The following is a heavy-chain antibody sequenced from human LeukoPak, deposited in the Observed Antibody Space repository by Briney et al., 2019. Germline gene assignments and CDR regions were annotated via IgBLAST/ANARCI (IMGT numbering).Heavy chain of an antibody. J-gene: IGHJ6*03. V-gene: IGHV1-18*01. D-gene: IGHD2-15*01. Sequence: GASVKVSCKASGYTFTSYGISWVRQAPGQGLDWMGWISAYNGNTNYAQKLQGRATMTTDASTSTAYMELRSLRSEDTAVYYCATCSGGSCHRGYYYMDVWGKGTTVTVSS. CDR1: GYTFTSYG. CDR2: ISAYNGNT. CDR3: ATCSGGSCHRGYYYMDV.